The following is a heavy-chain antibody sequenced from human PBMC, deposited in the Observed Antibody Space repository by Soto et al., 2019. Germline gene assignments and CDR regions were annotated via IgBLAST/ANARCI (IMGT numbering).Heavy chain of an antibody. V-gene: IGHV3-33*01. J-gene: IGHJ6*02. CDR3: ARDRSYRGWLVQTVGDYYGMDV. CDR1: GFTFSSYG. Sequence: QVQLVESGGGVVQPGRSLRLSCAASGFTFSSYGMHWVRQAPGKGLEWVAVIWDDGSNKYYADSVKGRFTISRDNSKNTLYLQMNSLRAEDTAVYYCARDRSYRGWLVQTVGDYYGMDVWGQGTTVTVSS. CDR2: IWDDGSNK. D-gene: IGHD6-19*01.